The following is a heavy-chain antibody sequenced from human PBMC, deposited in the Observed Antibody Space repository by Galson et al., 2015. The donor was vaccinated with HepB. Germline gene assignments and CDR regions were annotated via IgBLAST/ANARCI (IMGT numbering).Heavy chain of an antibody. V-gene: IGHV3-73*01. D-gene: IGHD5-12*01. CDR2: IRSKATNYAA. Sequence: LRLSCAASGFTFSGSAIHWVRQASGKGPEWIGHIRSKATNYAALYVPSVKGRFTISRDDSRNMAYLHMRSLKTDDTAVYYCVRSGDFSGYSSRWGQGTLVTVSS. CDR1: GFTFSGSA. CDR3: VRSGDFSGYSSR. J-gene: IGHJ4*02.